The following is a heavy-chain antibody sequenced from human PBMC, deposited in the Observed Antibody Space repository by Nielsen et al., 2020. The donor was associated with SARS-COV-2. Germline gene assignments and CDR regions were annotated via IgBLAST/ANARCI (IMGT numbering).Heavy chain of an antibody. D-gene: IGHD2-2*01. V-gene: IGHV3-30*18. CDR2: ISFDGSNT. CDR1: GFTFSSFG. Sequence: GGSLRLSCAASGFTFSSFGMYWVRQAPGKGLEWVAVISFDGSNTYYADSVKGRFTISRDNFKNTLYLQMNSLRAEDTAVYYCAKDLGPGYVAAAMLGYYYYYGMDVWGQGTTVTVSS. J-gene: IGHJ6*02. CDR3: AKDLGPGYVAAAMLGYYYYYGMDV.